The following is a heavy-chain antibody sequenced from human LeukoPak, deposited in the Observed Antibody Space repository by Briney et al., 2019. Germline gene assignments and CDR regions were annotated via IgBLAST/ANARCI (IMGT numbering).Heavy chain of an antibody. CDR3: ARSAAAAGFSAEGY. J-gene: IGHJ4*02. V-gene: IGHV1-69*06. Sequence: GASVKVSCKPSRGTFSSYAISWVRQAPGQGLEWMGGIIPIFGTANYAQKFQGRVTITADKSTSTAYMELSSLRSEDTAVYYCARSAAAAGFSAEGYWGQGTLVTVSS. CDR1: RGTFSSYA. CDR2: IIPIFGTA. D-gene: IGHD6-13*01.